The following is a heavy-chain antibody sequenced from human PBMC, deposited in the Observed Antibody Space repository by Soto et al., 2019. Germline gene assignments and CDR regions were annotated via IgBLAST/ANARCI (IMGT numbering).Heavy chain of an antibody. Sequence: QVQLVQSGAEVKKPGASVKVSCKASGYTFTSYGISWVRQAPGQGLEWMGWISAYNGNTNYAQKLQGRVTMTTDTSTSTADMEMRSLRSDDTAVYYCARRRCPGGGDGWFDPWGQGTLVTVSS. CDR2: ISAYNGNT. D-gene: IGHD2-2*01. V-gene: IGHV1-18*04. J-gene: IGHJ5*02. CDR3: ARRRCPGGGDGWFDP. CDR1: GYTFTSYG.